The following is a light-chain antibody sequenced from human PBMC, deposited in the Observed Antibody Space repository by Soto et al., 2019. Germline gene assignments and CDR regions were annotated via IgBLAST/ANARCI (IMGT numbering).Light chain of an antibody. Sequence: DIQMTQSPTSLSASVGGRVTITCRASQSVNSYLNWYQKKPGDAPKLLIYAASSLQSGVPSRFSGSGSGADFTLTISSLQPEDSATYDCQQSYTIPWTFGQGTKVAIK. CDR3: QQSYTIPWT. V-gene: IGKV1-39*01. J-gene: IGKJ1*01. CDR1: QSVNSY. CDR2: AAS.